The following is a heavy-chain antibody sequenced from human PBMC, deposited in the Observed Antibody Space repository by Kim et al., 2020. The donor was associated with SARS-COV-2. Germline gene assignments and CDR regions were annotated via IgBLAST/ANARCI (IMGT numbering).Heavy chain of an antibody. D-gene: IGHD3-10*01. V-gene: IGHV1-69*13. Sequence: SVKVSCQASGGTFSSYAISWVRQAPGQGLEWMGGIIPIFGTANYAQKFQGRVTITADESTSTAYMELSSLRSEDTAVYYCAGDGANRYFDLWGRGTLVTVSS. CDR2: IIPIFGTA. CDR1: GGTFSSYA. CDR3: AGDGANRYFDL. J-gene: IGHJ2*01.